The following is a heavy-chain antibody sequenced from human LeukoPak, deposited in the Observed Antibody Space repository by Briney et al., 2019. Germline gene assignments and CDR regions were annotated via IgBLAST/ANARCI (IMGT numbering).Heavy chain of an antibody. V-gene: IGHV4-38-2*01. J-gene: IGHJ4*02. CDR1: GYSINSDYY. Sequence: SETLSLTCVISGYSINSDYYWGWIRQPPGKGLEWIGSIYYTGTTYYNPSLKSRVTISVDTSKNQFSLKLSSVTAADTAVYYCARMTPVTEPGYWGQGTLV. D-gene: IGHD4-17*01. CDR2: IYYTGTT. CDR3: ARMTPVTEPGY.